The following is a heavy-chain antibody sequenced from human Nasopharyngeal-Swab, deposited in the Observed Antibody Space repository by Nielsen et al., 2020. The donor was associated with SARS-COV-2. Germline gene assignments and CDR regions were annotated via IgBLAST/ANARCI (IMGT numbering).Heavy chain of an antibody. Sequence: SETLSLTCTVSGGSISSDNYFWSWIRQRPGKGPEWIGYIHYAGKTYYNPSLESRLTISLDTSRNQFSLMLRSVTAADTAVYYCAREVINQAVSDAFDFWGQGTMVTVSS. CDR2: IHYAGKT. J-gene: IGHJ3*01. CDR3: AREVINQAVSDAFDF. D-gene: IGHD3-16*02. CDR1: GGSISSDNYF. V-gene: IGHV4-31*03.